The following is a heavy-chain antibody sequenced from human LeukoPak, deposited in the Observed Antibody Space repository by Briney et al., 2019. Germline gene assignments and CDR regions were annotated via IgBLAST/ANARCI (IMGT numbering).Heavy chain of an antibody. D-gene: IGHD1-26*01. V-gene: IGHV3-23*01. Sequence: GGSLRLSCAASGFTFSSYAMSWVRQAPGKGLEWVSAISGSGGSTYYADSVKSRFTISRDNSKNTLYLQMNSLRAEDTAVYYCASSSKWELLGAFDIWGQGTMVTVSS. J-gene: IGHJ3*02. CDR3: ASSSKWELLGAFDI. CDR1: GFTFSSYA. CDR2: ISGSGGST.